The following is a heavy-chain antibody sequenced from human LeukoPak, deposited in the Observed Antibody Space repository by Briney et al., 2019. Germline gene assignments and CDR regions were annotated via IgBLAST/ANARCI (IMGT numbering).Heavy chain of an antibody. CDR1: GFTFSSYS. D-gene: IGHD3-9*01. V-gene: IGHV3-21*01. Sequence: GGSLRLSCAASGFTFSSYSMNWVRQAPGKGLELVSSISSSSSYIYYADSVKGRFTISRDNAKNSLYLQMNSLRAEDTAVYYCASGTYYDILTGFHTRMGDYWGQGTLVTVSS. CDR2: ISSSSSYI. CDR3: ASGTYYDILTGFHTRMGDY. J-gene: IGHJ4*02.